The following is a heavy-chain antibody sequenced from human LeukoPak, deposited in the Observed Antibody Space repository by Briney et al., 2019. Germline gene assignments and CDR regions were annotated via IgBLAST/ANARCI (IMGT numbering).Heavy chain of an antibody. CDR3: ARRLYGDYYFDY. V-gene: IGHV4-59*08. CDR2: IYYTGST. D-gene: IGHD4-17*01. CDR1: GGSISSYF. Sequence: SETLSLTCTVSGGSISSYFWSWIRQPPGKGLEWIGYIYYTGSTNYSPSLKSRVTISIDTSKNQFSLKLRSVTAADTAVYYCARRLYGDYYFDYWGQGILVTVSS. J-gene: IGHJ4*02.